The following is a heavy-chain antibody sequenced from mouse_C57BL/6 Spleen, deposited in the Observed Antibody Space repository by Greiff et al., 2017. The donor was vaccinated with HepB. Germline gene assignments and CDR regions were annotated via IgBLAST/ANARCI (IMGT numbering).Heavy chain of an antibody. CDR1: GFTFSSYG. CDR3: ARHKVGPGAYYFDY. J-gene: IGHJ2*01. Sequence: EVKLMESGGDLVKPGGSLKLSCAASGFTFSSYGMSWVRQTPGKRLEWVATISSGGSYTYYPDSVKGRFTISRDNAKNTLYLQMSSLKSEDTAMYYCARHKVGPGAYYFDYWGQGTTLTVSS. D-gene: IGHD4-1*01. CDR2: ISSGGSYT. V-gene: IGHV5-6*01.